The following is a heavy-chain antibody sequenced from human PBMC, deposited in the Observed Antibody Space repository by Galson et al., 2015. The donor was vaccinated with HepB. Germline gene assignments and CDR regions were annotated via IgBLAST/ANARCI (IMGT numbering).Heavy chain of an antibody. Sequence: SLRLSCAASGFTFSSYAMHWVRQAPGKGLEWVAVISYDGSNKYYADSVKGRFTISRDNSKNTLYLQMNSLRAEDTAVYHCALGANGPRYFDYWGQGTLVTVSS. CDR2: ISYDGSNK. V-gene: IGHV3-30-3*01. CDR1: GFTFSSYA. CDR3: ALGANGPRYFDY. J-gene: IGHJ4*02. D-gene: IGHD4/OR15-4a*01.